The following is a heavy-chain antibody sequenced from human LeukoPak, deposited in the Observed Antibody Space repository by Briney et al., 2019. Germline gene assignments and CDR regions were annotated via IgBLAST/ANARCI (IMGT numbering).Heavy chain of an antibody. D-gene: IGHD2-21*02. CDR1: GGSISSYY. J-gene: IGHJ3*02. V-gene: IGHV4-59*01. CDR2: IYYSGST. Sequence: SETPSLTCTVSGGSISSYYWSWIRQPPGKGLEWIGYIYYSGSTNYNPSLKSRVTISVDTSKNQFSLKLSSVTAADTAVYYCASGYCGGACQLGGVDMWGQGTMVTVSS. CDR3: ASGYCGGACQLGGVDM.